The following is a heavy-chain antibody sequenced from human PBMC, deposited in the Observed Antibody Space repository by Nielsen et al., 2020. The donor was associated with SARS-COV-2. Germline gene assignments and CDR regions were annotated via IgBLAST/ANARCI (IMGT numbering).Heavy chain of an antibody. CDR2: INPILGIA. D-gene: IGHD2-15*01. J-gene: IGHJ4*02. V-gene: IGHV1-69*04. Sequence: SVKVSCKASGGTFSSYAISWVRQAPGQGLEWMGRINPILGIANYAQKFQGRVTITADKSTSTAYMELSSLRSEDTAVYYCAREGVVVAATVDYWGQGTLVPVSP. CDR1: GGTFSSYA. CDR3: AREGVVVAATVDY.